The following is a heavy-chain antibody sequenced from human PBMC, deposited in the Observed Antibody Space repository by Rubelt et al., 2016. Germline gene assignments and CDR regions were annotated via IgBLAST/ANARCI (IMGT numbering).Heavy chain of an antibody. V-gene: IGHV3-30*04. CDR2: ISYDGSNK. CDR1: A. J-gene: IGHJ4*02. D-gene: IGHD4-17*01. CDR3: AKCRDGDLGHGTCHSFDY. Sequence: AMHWVRQAPGKGLEWVAVISYDGSNKYYADSVKGRFTISRDNSKSTLYLQMNSLRVEDTALFYCAKCRDGDLGHGTCHSFDYWGQGALVTVSS.